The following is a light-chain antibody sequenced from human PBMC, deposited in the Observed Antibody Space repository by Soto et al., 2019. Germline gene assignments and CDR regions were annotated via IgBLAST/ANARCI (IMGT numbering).Light chain of an antibody. V-gene: IGKV1-5*03. CDR2: KAS. CDR1: QSISSW. CDR3: QHYNSYSPT. J-gene: IGKJ1*01. Sequence: DFQMAQSPSSLSASVGDRVTIACRASQSISSWLAWYQQKPGKAPKVLIYKASSLESGVPSRFSGSGSGTEFTLTISSLQPDDFATYYCQHYNSYSPTFGQGTKVDI.